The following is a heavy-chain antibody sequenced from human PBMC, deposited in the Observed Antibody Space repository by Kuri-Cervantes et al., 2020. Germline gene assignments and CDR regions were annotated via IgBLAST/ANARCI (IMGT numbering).Heavy chain of an antibody. CDR3: ARWAVAGPKAIDY. Sequence: SVKVSCKASGGTFSSYAISWVRQAPGQGLEWMGGIIPIFGTTNYPQKFQGRLTITTDESTGTAYMYLSSLRSDDTAVYYCARWAVAGPKAIDYWGQGTLVTVSS. D-gene: IGHD6-19*01. CDR1: GGTFSSYA. J-gene: IGHJ4*02. CDR2: IIPIFGTT. V-gene: IGHV1-69*05.